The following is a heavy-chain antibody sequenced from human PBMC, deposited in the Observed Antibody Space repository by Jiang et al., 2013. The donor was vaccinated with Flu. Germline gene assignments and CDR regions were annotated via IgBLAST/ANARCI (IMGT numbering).Heavy chain of an antibody. V-gene: IGHV4-39*02. J-gene: IGHJ6*02. Sequence: GPGLVKPSETLSLTCTVSGGSITSRSFYWGWIRQPPGKGLEWLATMFYSGSTYYNPSLESRLTISADTSKNHFSLKLTSVAAADTGIYFCARVATGGAATIGYYGMDVWGQGTTVTVSS. CDR1: GGSITSRSFY. D-gene: IGHD6-25*01. CDR2: MFYSGST. CDR3: ARVATGGAATIGYYGMDV.